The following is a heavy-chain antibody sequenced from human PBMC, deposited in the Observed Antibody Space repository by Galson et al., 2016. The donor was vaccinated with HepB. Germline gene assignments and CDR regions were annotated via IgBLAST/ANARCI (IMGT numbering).Heavy chain of an antibody. CDR1: GFTFNNYG. D-gene: IGHD1-26*01. CDR3: VQGSTAPAV. V-gene: IGHV3-23*01. J-gene: IGHJ6*04. CDR2: IRRRGDST. Sequence: SLRLSCAASGFTFNNYGMTWVRQAPGKGLEVVSSIRRRGDSTDYADSVKGRFTISRDNSKNTLSLQMNSLRAEDTAVYYCVQGSTAPAVWGKGTTVTVSS.